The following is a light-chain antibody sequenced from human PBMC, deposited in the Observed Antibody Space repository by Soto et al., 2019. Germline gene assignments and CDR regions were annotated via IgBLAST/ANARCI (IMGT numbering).Light chain of an antibody. CDR2: AAS. CDR3: QQYYSYPLT. Sequence: NQMTQSPSSLSASTGDRVTITCRASQGISSYLAWYQQKPGKAPKLLIYAASTLQSGVPSRFSGSGSGTDFTLTISCLQSEDFATYYCQQYYSYPLTFGGGTKVDIK. CDR1: QGISSY. J-gene: IGKJ4*01. V-gene: IGKV1-8*01.